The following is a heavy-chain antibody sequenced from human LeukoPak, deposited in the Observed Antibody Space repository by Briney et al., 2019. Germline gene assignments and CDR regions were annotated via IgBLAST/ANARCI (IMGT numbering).Heavy chain of an antibody. CDR2: MFYNGNT. J-gene: IGHJ6*02. CDR3: ARLTREDGVDV. V-gene: IGHV4-59*01. CDR1: GGSINGYY. Sequence: PSETLSLTCNVSGGSINGYYWTWIRQPPQKGLEWIGYMFYNGNTNYNPSLKSRATISVDTSQNQISLRLASVTAADTGIYHCARLTREDGVDVWGQETTVTVSS.